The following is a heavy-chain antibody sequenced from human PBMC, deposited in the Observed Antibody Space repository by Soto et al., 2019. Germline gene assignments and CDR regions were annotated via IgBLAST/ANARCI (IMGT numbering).Heavy chain of an antibody. CDR1: GFTFSIDA. V-gene: IGHV3-23*01. D-gene: IGHD2-15*01. CDR2: ISGSGRGT. CDR3: LKDRTVVVVVVAATETSNALDI. Sequence: GGSPRLSSAPSGFTFSIDAMSLVRQAPGKGLEWVSGISGSGRGTYYADSVKGRVTISRDNSKNTVYLQMNSLRGEDTAVYCCLKDRTVVVVVVAATETSNALDIWGKGTMVTVSS. J-gene: IGHJ3*02.